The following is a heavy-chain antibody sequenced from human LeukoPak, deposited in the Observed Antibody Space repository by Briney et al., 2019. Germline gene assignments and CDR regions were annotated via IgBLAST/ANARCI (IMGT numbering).Heavy chain of an antibody. Sequence: SETLSLTCTVSGGSISSGGYYWSWIRQHPGKGLEWIGYIYYSGSTYYNPSLKSRVTISVDTSKNQFSLKLSSVIAADTAVYYCARGTANYPSPDYWGQGTLVTVSS. J-gene: IGHJ4*02. D-gene: IGHD5-24*01. V-gene: IGHV4-31*03. CDR1: GGSISSGGYY. CDR2: IYYSGST. CDR3: ARGTANYPSPDY.